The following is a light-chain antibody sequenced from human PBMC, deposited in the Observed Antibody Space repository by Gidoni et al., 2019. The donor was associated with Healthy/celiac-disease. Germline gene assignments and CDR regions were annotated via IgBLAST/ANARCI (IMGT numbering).Light chain of an antibody. CDR1: QSVSSY. J-gene: IGKJ4*01. CDR2: DAS. V-gene: IGKV3-11*01. CDR3: QQRSNWLLT. Sequence: ESVLTQSPATLSLSPGERATLSCRASQSVSSYLAWYQQKPGQAPRLLIYDASHRATRIPARFSGSGSGTDFTLTIGSLEPEDFAVYYCQQRSNWLLTFXGXTKVEIK.